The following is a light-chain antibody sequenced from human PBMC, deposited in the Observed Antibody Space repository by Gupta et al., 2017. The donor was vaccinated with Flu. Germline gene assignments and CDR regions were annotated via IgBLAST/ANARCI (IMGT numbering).Light chain of an antibody. V-gene: IGKV3-15*01. CDR2: GAS. Sequence: EIVMTQSPATLSVSPGERATLSCRASQSVSSNLAWYQQKPGQAPRLLIYGASTRATGIPAKFSGGGGGKDVALTSSSRQEEDFAGYYCQQYKNCPPGTFGQGTKMDIK. J-gene: IGKJ2*02. CDR3: QQYKNCPPGT. CDR1: QSVSSN.